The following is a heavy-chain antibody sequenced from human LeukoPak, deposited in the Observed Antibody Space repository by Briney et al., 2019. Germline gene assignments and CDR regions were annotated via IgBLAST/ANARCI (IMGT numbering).Heavy chain of an antibody. V-gene: IGHV4-4*07. CDR2: IYTSGST. J-gene: IGHJ5*02. Sequence: SETLSLTCTVSGGSISSYYWSWIWQPAGKGLEWIGRIYTSGSTNYNPSLKSRVTMSVDTSKNQFSLKLSSVTAADTAVYYCARGHGSIDQIWLRSSSWYFGPNWFDPWGQGTLVTVSS. CDR1: GGSISSYY. D-gene: IGHD6-13*01. CDR3: ARGHGSIDQIWLRSSSWYFGPNWFDP.